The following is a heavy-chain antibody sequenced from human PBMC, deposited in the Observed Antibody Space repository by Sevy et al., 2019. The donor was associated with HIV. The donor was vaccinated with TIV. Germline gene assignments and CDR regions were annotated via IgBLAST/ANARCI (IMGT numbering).Heavy chain of an antibody. D-gene: IGHD3-16*01. CDR2: IDQDGSDK. V-gene: IGHV3-7*01. J-gene: IGHJ3*02. CDR1: EFIFTGYW. Sequence: GGSLRLSCAASEFIFTGYWMNWVRQAPGKGLEWVANIDQDGSDKSYVDSVRGRFTISRDNANNLLYLQMCSLRADDTAVYYCARAGGWGNINHSNQILDIWGHGTKVTVSS. CDR3: ARAGGWGNINHSNQILDI.